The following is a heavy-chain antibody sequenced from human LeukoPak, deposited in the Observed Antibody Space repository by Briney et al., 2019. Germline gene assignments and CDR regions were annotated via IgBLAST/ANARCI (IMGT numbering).Heavy chain of an antibody. J-gene: IGHJ3*02. Sequence: SGGSLRLSCAASGFTFSSYWMSWVRQAPGKGLEWVANIKEDGSEKYYVDSVKGRFTISRDNAKKSLYLQMNSLRVEDTAVYYCARHLRYCSSTRCSDAFDIWGQGTMVTVSS. V-gene: IGHV3-7*01. D-gene: IGHD2-2*01. CDR1: GFTFSSYW. CDR2: IKEDGSEK. CDR3: ARHLRYCSSTRCSDAFDI.